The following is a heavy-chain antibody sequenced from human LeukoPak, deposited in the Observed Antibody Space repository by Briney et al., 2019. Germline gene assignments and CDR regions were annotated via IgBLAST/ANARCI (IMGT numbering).Heavy chain of an antibody. CDR2: IKEDGSEK. CDR1: GFTFSNYW. CDR3: ARDGGWYKRGLDYYYYYMDV. V-gene: IGHV3-7*03. D-gene: IGHD6-19*01. J-gene: IGHJ6*03. Sequence: PGGPLRLSCAASGFTFSNYWMSWVRQAPGKGLEWVANIKEDGSEKYYVDSVKGRFTISRDNAKNSLSLQMNSLRPEDTAFYYCARDGGWYKRGLDYYYYYMDVWGKGTTVTVSS.